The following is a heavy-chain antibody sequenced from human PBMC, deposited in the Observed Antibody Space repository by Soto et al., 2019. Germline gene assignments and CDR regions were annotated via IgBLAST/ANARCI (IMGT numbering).Heavy chain of an antibody. CDR2: IFDSGST. J-gene: IGHJ4*02. Sequence: SETLSLTCTVSGGSISGGVHSWSWIRQPPGKGLEWIGHIFDSGSTYYNPSLKSRVTISVDTSKNQFSLKLSSVTAADTAVYYCARGGENDILTGYYLAYWGQGTLVTVSS. CDR3: ARGGENDILTGYYLAY. D-gene: IGHD3-9*01. V-gene: IGHV4-31*03. CDR1: GGSISGGVHS.